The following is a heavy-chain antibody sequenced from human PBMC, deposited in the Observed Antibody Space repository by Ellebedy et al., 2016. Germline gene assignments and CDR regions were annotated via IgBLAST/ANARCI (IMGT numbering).Heavy chain of an antibody. CDR3: ARDGGYFGSGSYRYYYGLDV. V-gene: IGHV3-72*01. Sequence: GGSLRLXCAASGFIFSDHYMDWVRQTPGKGLEWVGRSGNKDNSYTTEYAASVKGRFTISRDDSKNSLYLQMNSLKTEDTAVYYCARDGGYFGSGSYRYYYGLDVWGQGTTVTVSS. CDR2: SGNKDNSYTT. J-gene: IGHJ6*02. D-gene: IGHD3-10*01. CDR1: GFIFSDHY.